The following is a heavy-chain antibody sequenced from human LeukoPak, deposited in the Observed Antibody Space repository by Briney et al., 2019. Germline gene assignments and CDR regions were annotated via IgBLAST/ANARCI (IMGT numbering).Heavy chain of an antibody. J-gene: IGHJ4*02. Sequence: SETLSLTCTVSGGSISSSSYYWGWIRQPPGKGLEWIGSIYYSGSTYYNPSLKSRVAISVDTSENQFSLRLNSVTAADTALYYCARSTVHSGSGTPGELDYWGQGTLVTVS. V-gene: IGHV4-39*07. D-gene: IGHD3-10*01. CDR1: GGSISSSSYY. CDR2: IYYSGST. CDR3: ARSTVHSGSGTPGELDY.